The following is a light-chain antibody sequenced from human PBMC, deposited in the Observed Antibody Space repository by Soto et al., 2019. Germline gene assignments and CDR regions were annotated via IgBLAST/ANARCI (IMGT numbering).Light chain of an antibody. CDR3: PSYVSSLNRV. J-gene: IGLJ2*01. V-gene: IGLV1-40*01. CDR1: SSNIGAGYD. Sequence: QAVVTQPPSVSGAPGQRVTISCTGSSSNIGAGYDVHWYQQLPGTAPKLLIYGNSNRPSRVPDRFSCSKSCTSASLAITGLQAEDYAHYYCPSYVSSLNRVFAAGTKLTVL. CDR2: GNS.